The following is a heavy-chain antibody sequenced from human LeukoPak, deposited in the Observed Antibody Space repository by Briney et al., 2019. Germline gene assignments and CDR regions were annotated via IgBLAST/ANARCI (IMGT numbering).Heavy chain of an antibody. CDR2: IYTSGGT. D-gene: IGHD4-11*01. J-gene: IGHJ4*02. CDR1: GGSISSYY. V-gene: IGHV4-4*07. Sequence: SETLSLTCTVSGGSISSYYWNWIRQPAGEGLEWIGRIYTSGGTNYNPSLKSRVTMSVDTPKNQFSLKLTSVTAADTAVYYCAKESDYSFDYWGQGTLVTVSS. CDR3: AKESDYSFDY.